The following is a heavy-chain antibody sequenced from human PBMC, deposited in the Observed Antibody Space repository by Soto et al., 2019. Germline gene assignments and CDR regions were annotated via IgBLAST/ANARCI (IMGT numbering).Heavy chain of an antibody. Sequence: QITLKESGPPLVKPTQPLTLPCTYSGFSLSTTGVGVGWIRQPPGKALEWLAIVFWDDDKRYSLSLKNRLTITQDTSKNQVVFTMTNMDPEDTATYYCARSLASWVNVFDFWGQGTLVTVSS. CDR1: GFSLSTTGVG. CDR3: ARSLASWVNVFDF. CDR2: VFWDDDK. V-gene: IGHV2-5*02. J-gene: IGHJ3*01.